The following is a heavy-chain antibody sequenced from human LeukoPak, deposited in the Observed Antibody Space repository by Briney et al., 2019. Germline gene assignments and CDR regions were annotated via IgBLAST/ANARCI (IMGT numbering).Heavy chain of an antibody. J-gene: IGHJ4*02. CDR3: ARVTYSSTARGHYFDY. CDR2: ISSSSSYI. CDR1: GSSFSSSG. D-gene: IGHD6-13*01. V-gene: IGHV3-21*01. Sequence: GGSLRLSRAASGSSFSSSGMSSGRQAPGKGLEWVSSISSSSSYIYYADSVKGRFTISRDNVKNSLYLQMNSLRAEDTAVYYCARVTYSSTARGHYFDYWGQGTLVTVSS.